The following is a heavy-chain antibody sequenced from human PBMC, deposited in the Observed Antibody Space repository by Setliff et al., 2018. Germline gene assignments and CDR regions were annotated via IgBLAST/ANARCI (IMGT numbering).Heavy chain of an antibody. CDR3: AGGQPLVRKYYYYMDV. D-gene: IGHD3-10*01. V-gene: IGHV1-3*03. Sequence: ASVKVSCKASGYTFTSYAMHWVRQAPGQRLEWMGWINAGNGNTKYSQEFQGRVTITRDTSASTAYMELSSLRSEDVAVYYCAGGQPLVRKYYYYMDVWGKGTTVTVSS. J-gene: IGHJ6*03. CDR1: GYTFTSYA. CDR2: INAGNGNT.